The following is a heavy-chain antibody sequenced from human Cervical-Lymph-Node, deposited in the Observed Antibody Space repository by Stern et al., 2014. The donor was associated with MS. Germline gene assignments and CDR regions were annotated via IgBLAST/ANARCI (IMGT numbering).Heavy chain of an antibody. CDR1: GFTFSIYA. D-gene: IGHD1-1*01. Sequence: QVQLVQSGGGVVQPGRSLRLSCVASGFTFSIYAMHWVRQAPDKGLEWVAVMLYDGSIKNYADSVKGRFTISRDNSKNALYLQMDSLRPEDTAVYYCARLPSGTNYYNYGMDVWGQGTTVTVSS. CDR3: ARLPSGTNYYNYGMDV. J-gene: IGHJ6*02. V-gene: IGHV3-30-3*01. CDR2: MLYDGSIK.